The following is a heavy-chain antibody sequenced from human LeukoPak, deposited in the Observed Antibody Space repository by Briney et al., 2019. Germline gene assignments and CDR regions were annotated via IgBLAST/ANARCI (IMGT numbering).Heavy chain of an antibody. V-gene: IGHV4-34*01. Sequence: SETLSLTCAVYGGSFSGYYWSWIRQPPGKGLEWIGEINHSGSTNYNPSLKSRVTISVDTSKNQFSLKLSSVTAADTAVYYCARVSKVSGYAPYYYYMDVWGKGTTVTISS. D-gene: IGHD5-12*01. CDR1: GGSFSGYY. J-gene: IGHJ6*03. CDR3: ARVSKVSGYAPYYYYMDV. CDR2: INHSGST.